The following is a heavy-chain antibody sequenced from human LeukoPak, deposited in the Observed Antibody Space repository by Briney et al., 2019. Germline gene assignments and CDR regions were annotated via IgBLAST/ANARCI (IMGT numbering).Heavy chain of an antibody. D-gene: IGHD2-15*01. CDR3: ARKYCSGGACFFDY. CDR1: GFTFSSYA. Sequence: QAGGSLRLSCAASGFTFSSYAMHWVRQAPGKGLEWVAVISYDGSNKYYADSVKGRFTVSRDNSNNTIYLQMSSLRPEDTAFYYCARKYCSGGACFFDYWGRGTLVTVSS. CDR2: ISYDGSNK. V-gene: IGHV3-30-3*01. J-gene: IGHJ4*02.